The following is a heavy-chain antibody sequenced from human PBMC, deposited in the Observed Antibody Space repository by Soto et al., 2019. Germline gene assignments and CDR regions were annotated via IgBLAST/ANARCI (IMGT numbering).Heavy chain of an antibody. CDR3: TKKRQYHDSSACCRDCYMDV. D-gene: IGHD2-2*01. CDR2: IYWDDQK. J-gene: IGHJ6*04. V-gene: IGHV2-5*02. Sequence: QITLKESGPTLVKPTQTLTLTCTFSGFSFTTYGVGVGWIRQAPGKAPEWLALIYWDDQKTFRSSLESRLTITQDTSKDQVVRTITNMDPVDTATYYGTKKRQYHDSSACCRDCYMDVWGKGTTVTVSS. CDR1: GFSFTTYGVG.